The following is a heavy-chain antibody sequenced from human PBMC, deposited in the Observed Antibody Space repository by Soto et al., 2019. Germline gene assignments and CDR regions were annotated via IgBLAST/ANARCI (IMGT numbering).Heavy chain of an antibody. CDR1: YSFTSYW. CDR2: IYPGDSDT. CDR3: ARQTISSDAFDI. V-gene: IGHV5-51*01. D-gene: IGHD3-3*01. J-gene: IGHJ3*02. Sequence: YSFTSYWIGWVRQMPGKGLEWMGIIYPGDSDTRYSPSFQGQVTISADKSISTAYLQWSSLKASDTAMYYCARQTISSDAFDIWGQGTMVTVSS.